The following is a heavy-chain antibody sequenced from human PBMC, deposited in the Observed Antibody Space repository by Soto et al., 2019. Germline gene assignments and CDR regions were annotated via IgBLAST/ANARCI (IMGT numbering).Heavy chain of an antibody. CDR2: IKTDGSEK. Sequence: EVQLVESGGGLVQPGGSLRLSCAASGFTFSDYWMSWVRQAPGKGLECVANIKTDGSEKYYVDPVKGRFTISRDNAKNTLYLQMNSQRAEDTAVYYCASSMGRGGNAYWGQGTRVAVSS. J-gene: IGHJ4*02. V-gene: IGHV3-7*05. CDR3: ASSMGRGGNAY. CDR1: GFTFSDYW. D-gene: IGHD3-10*01.